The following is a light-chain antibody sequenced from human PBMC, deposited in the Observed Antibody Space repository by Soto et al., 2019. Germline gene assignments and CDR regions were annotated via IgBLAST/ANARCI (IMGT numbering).Light chain of an antibody. CDR2: AAS. Sequence: DIQMNQSPSSLSASVGDRVTITCRASQSMSSYLNWYQQKPGKAPKLLIYAASSLQSGVPSRFSGSGSGTDFTLTISSLQPEDFATYYCQQSYSTPITFGQGTRLEVK. V-gene: IGKV1-39*01. CDR3: QQSYSTPIT. J-gene: IGKJ5*01. CDR1: QSMSSY.